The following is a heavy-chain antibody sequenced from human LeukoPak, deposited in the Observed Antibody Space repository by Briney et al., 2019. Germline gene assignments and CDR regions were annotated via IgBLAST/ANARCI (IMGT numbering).Heavy chain of an antibody. J-gene: IGHJ3*02. V-gene: IGHV1-18*01. Sequence: ASVKVSCKASGYTFTSYGISWVRQAPGQGLEWMGWISAYNGNTNYAQKLQGRVTMTTDTSTSTAYMELRSLRSDDTAVYYCARVLVDLFGVVQSIPLGAFDIWGQGTMVTVSS. D-gene: IGHD3-3*01. CDR2: ISAYNGNT. CDR1: GYTFTSYG. CDR3: ARVLVDLFGVVQSIPLGAFDI.